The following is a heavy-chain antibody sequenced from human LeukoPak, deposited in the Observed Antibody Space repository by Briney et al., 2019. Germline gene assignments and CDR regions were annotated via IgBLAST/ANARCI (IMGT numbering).Heavy chain of an antibody. CDR1: GFTFSSYA. J-gene: IGHJ4*02. Sequence: RGSLRLSRAASGFTFSSYAMSSVRQAPGKGLEWVSAISGSGGSTYYADSVKGRFTISRDNSKNTLYLQMNSLRAEDTAVYYRAKDSAPIYSSSWYRYFDYWGQGTLVTVSS. CDR2: ISGSGGST. D-gene: IGHD6-13*01. CDR3: AKDSAPIYSSSWYRYFDY. V-gene: IGHV3-23*01.